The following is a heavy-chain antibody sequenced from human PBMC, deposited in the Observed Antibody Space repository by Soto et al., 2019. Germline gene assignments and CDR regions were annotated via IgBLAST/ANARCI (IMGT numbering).Heavy chain of an antibody. CDR3: ARTRRGTYVILAYNWLDT. CDR2: IIPIFGTA. CDR1: GGTFSSYA. Sequence: SSVKVSCKASGGTFSSYAISWVRQAPGQGLEWMGGIIPIFGTANYAQKFQGRVTITADKSTSTAYMELRSLRSEDTAVYYCARTRRGTYVILAYNWLDTWCQGPLVTVSS. D-gene: IGHD3-9*01. J-gene: IGHJ5*02. V-gene: IGHV1-69*06.